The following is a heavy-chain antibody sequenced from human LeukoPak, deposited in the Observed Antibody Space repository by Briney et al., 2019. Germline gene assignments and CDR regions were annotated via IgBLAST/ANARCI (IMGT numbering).Heavy chain of an antibody. CDR1: GFTFRSYA. V-gene: IGHV3-30-3*01. CDR3: ARAVAGAFDY. J-gene: IGHJ4*02. CDR2: ISYDGSNK. Sequence: GGSLRLSCAASGFTFRSYAMHWVRQAPGKGLEWVAVISYDGSNKYYADSVKGRFTISRDNSKNTLYLQMNSLRAEDTAVYYCARAVAGAFDYWGQGTLVTVSS. D-gene: IGHD2-15*01.